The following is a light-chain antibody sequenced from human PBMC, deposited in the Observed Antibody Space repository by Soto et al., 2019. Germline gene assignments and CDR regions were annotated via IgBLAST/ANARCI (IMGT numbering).Light chain of an antibody. CDR3: QQYYSYPRT. V-gene: IGKV1-8*01. CDR2: AAS. Sequence: AIRMTQSPSSFSASTGDRVTITCRASQGISSYFAWYQQKPGKDHKLLIYAASTLQSGVPSRFSGSCSGTDFTLTISCLQSEDFATYYCQQYYSYPRTFGQGTKVEIK. J-gene: IGKJ1*01. CDR1: QGISSY.